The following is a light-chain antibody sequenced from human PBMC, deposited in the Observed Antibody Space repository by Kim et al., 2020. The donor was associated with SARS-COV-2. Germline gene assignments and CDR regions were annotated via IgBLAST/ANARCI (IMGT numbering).Light chain of an antibody. V-gene: IGKV1-39*01. Sequence: ASVEDRVTITCRASKSVSSYLNWYQQKPGKAPKSLIYAASSLQSGVPSRFSGSGSGKDFTLTISSLQPEDFATYYCQQSYSTPRPFGQGTKLDIK. CDR3: QQSYSTPRP. J-gene: IGKJ1*01. CDR1: KSVSSY. CDR2: AAS.